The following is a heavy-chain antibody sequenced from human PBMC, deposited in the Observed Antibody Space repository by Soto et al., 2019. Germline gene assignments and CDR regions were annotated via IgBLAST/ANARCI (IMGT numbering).Heavy chain of an antibody. Sequence: EVQLLESGGNLVQPGGSLRVSCAASGFTFSSHAMSWVRQTPGKGLEWVSAISGDGASTYYADSVRGRFTISRDNSKNTLFLQMNSLRADDTAVYYCAKEEHLPFNWFDPWGQGTLVTVSS. V-gene: IGHV3-23*01. CDR3: AKEEHLPFNWFDP. J-gene: IGHJ5*02. CDR2: ISGDGAST. CDR1: GFTFSSHA.